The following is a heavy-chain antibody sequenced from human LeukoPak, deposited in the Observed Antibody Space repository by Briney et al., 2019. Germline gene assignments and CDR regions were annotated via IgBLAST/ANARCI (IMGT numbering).Heavy chain of an antibody. CDR3: ARDQQGSYYYYYGMDV. J-gene: IGHJ6*02. D-gene: IGHD7-27*01. Sequence: SETLSLTCTVSGGSISSYCWSWIRQPPGKGLEWIGYIYYSGSTNYNPSLKSRVTISVGTSKNQFSLKLSSVTAADTAVYYCARDQQGSYYYYYGMDVWGQGTTVTVSS. CDR2: IYYSGST. CDR1: GGSISSYC. V-gene: IGHV4-59*01.